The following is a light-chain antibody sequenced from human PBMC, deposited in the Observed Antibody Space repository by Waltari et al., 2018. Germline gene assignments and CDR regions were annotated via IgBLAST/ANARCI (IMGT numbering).Light chain of an antibody. V-gene: IGKV3-20*01. J-gene: IGKJ1*01. CDR2: DKS. CDR3: QKYGTLPAT. CDR1: QSISRF. Sequence: EIMLTQSPGTLSLSPGERATLSCRASQSISRFLAWYQQKPGHAPRLLIYDKSTRATGIPDRFSGSGSGTDFSLTISRLEPEDFAVYYCQKYGTLPATFGQGTKVEIK.